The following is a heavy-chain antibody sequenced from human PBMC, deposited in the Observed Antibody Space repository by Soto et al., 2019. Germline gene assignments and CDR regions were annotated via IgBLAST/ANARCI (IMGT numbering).Heavy chain of an antibody. V-gene: IGHV3-43D*04. CDR3: AKSYYDSSGPFDF. J-gene: IGHJ4*02. CDR2: ISWDGGST. CDR1: GFTFDDYA. Sequence: EVQLVESGGVVVQPGGSLRLSCAASGFTFDDYAMHWVRQAPGKGLEWVSLISWDGGSTYYADSVKGRFTISRDNSNNSLYLQMNSLRAEDTALYYCAKSYYDSSGPFDFCCQGTLVTVSS. D-gene: IGHD3-22*01.